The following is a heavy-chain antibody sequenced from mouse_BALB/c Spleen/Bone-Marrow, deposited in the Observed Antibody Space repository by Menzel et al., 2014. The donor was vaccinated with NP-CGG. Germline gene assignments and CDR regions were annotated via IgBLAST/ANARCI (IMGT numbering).Heavy chain of an antibody. D-gene: IGHD4-1*01. CDR3: ARTGFDY. J-gene: IGHJ2*01. Sequence: QVQLQQPGPGLVQPSQSLSITCTVSGFSLTSYGVHWVRQSPGKGLEWLGVIWSGGSTGYNAAFISRLSISKDNSKSQVFFKMNSLQANDTAIYYCARTGFDYWGQGTTLTVSS. CDR1: GFSLTSYG. V-gene: IGHV2-2*02. CDR2: IWSGGST.